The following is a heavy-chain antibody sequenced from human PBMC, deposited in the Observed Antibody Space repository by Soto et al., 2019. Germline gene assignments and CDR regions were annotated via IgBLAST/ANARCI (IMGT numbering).Heavy chain of an antibody. D-gene: IGHD3-22*01. CDR1: GGTFSGYA. CDR3: ARDSRGGYYDSSGYYYAGSPDY. Sequence: SVKVSCKASGGTFSGYAISWVRQAPGQGLEWMGGIIPIFGTANYAQKFQGRVTITADESTSTAYMELSSLRSEDTAVYYCARDSRGGYYDSSGYYYAGSPDYWG. V-gene: IGHV1-69*13. CDR2: IIPIFGTA. J-gene: IGHJ4*01.